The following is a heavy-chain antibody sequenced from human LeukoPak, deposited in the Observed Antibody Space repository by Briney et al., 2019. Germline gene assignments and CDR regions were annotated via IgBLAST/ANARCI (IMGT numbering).Heavy chain of an antibody. CDR2: IYSSGST. CDR3: ARGGYKGANRNAFDI. V-gene: IGHV4-4*07. D-gene: IGHD5-18*01. Sequence: SATLSLTCTVSGGSISDLYWSWIRQPAGKGLEWIGRIYSSGSTNYNPSLKSRVTISLDTSKNQISLKVTSVTAADTAVYYCARGGYKGANRNAFDIWGQGTMVTVSS. J-gene: IGHJ3*02. CDR1: GGSISDLY.